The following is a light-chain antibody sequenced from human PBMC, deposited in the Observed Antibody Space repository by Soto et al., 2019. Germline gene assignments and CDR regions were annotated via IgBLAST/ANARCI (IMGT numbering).Light chain of an antibody. CDR2: WAS. V-gene: IGKV4-1*01. J-gene: IGKJ1*01. CDR3: QQYYSTPT. CDR1: QSFLYSSNNKNY. Sequence: DIVMTQSPDSLAVSLGEVATINCKSSQSFLYSSNNKNYLAWYKQKPGQPPKXLIYWASTRESGVPDRLSGSGSGTDFTLTISSMKAEDVAVYYCQQYYSTPTFGQGTKVDIK.